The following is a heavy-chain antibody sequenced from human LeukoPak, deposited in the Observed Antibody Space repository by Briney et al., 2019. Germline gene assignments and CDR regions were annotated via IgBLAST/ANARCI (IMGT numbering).Heavy chain of an antibody. Sequence: ASVKVSCKASGYTFTSYGISWVRQAPGQGLEWMGWISAYNGNTNYAQKLQGRVTMTTDTSTSTAYMELRSLRSDDTAVYYCAAMDCSSTSCYTHFDYWGQGTLVTVSS. CDR2: ISAYNGNT. D-gene: IGHD2-2*02. CDR1: GYTFTSYG. V-gene: IGHV1-18*01. J-gene: IGHJ4*02. CDR3: AAMDCSSTSCYTHFDY.